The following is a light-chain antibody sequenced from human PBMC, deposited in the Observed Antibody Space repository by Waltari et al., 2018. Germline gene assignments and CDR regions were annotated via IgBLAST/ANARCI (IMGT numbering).Light chain of an antibody. CDR2: WAS. J-gene: IGKJ2*01. Sequence: DIVMTQSPDSLAVSLGERAVINCKSSQSVFHTNDKNYLAWYQQKPGQPPKLLFDWASTRDSGFPDRFSGSGSGTDFTLAISSLQPEDVAVYVCQQYYSSPNTFGQGTKVEIK. V-gene: IGKV4-1*01. CDR3: QQYYSSPNT. CDR1: QSVFHTNDKNY.